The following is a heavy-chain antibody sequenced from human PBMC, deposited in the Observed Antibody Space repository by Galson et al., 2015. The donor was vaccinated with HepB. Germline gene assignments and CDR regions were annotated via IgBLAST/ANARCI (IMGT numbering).Heavy chain of an antibody. D-gene: IGHD6-19*01. CDR2: INGGGTSA. CDR3: AKGHPSNSAGIEY. J-gene: IGHJ4*02. Sequence: LRLSCAASRFTFSTCAMTWVRQAPGKGLEWVSSINGGGTSAFYADSVKGRLTIPRDNSKNTLYLLMGSLRAEDTAIYYCAKGHPSNSAGIEYWGQGTLVTVSS. CDR1: RFTFSTCA. V-gene: IGHV3-23*01.